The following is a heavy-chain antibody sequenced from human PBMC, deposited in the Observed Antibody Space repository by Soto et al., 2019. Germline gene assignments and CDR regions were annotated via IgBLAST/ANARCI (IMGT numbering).Heavy chain of an antibody. CDR2: ISSSSSYT. D-gene: IGHD5-12*01. CDR1: GFTFSDYY. Sequence: QVQLVESGGGLVKPGGSLRLSCAASGFTFSDYYMSWIRQAPGKGLEWVSYISSSSSYTNYADSVKGRFTISRDNAKNSLYLQMDSLRAEDTAVYYCARLVRDGYNDYWGQGTLVTVSS. J-gene: IGHJ4*02. CDR3: ARLVRDGYNDY. V-gene: IGHV3-11*06.